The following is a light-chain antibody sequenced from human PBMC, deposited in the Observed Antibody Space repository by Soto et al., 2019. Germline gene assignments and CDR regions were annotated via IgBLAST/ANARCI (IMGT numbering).Light chain of an antibody. V-gene: IGLV8-61*01. CDR1: SGSVSTSYY. J-gene: IGLJ3*02. CDR2: STN. CDR3: VLYMGSGISV. Sequence: QTVVTQEPSFSVSPGGTVTLTCGLSSGSVSTSYYPSWYQQTPGQAPRTLIYSTNTRSSGVPDRFSGSILGHKAALTITGAQADDESHYYCVLYMGSGISVFGGGTKLTVL.